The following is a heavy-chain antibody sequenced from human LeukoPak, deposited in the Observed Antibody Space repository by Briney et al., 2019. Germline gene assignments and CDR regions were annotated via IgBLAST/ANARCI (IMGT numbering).Heavy chain of an antibody. CDR2: IYTSGST. CDR3: AREGQLVRGYYYYYMDV. CDR1: SGSISSGSYY. V-gene: IGHV4-61*02. D-gene: IGHD6-6*01. Sequence: SETLSLTCTVYSGSISSGSYYWSWIRQPAGKGLEWIGRIYTSGSTNYNPSLKSRVTISVDTSKNQFSLKLSSVTAADTAVYYCAREGQLVRGYYYYYMDVWGKGTTVTVSS. J-gene: IGHJ6*03.